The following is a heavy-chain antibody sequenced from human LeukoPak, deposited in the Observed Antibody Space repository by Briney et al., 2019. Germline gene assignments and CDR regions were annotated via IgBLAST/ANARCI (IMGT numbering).Heavy chain of an antibody. D-gene: IGHD6-13*01. J-gene: IGHJ4*02. CDR1: GGSISSSSYY. CDR3: ARQTAPYSSSWRIDY. CDR2: IYYSGST. V-gene: IGHV4-39*01. Sequence: KPSETLSLTCTVSGGSISSSSYYWGWIRQPPGKGLEWIGSIYYSGSTYYNPSLKSRVTISVDTSKNQFSLKLSSVTAADTAVYYCARQTAPYSSSWRIDYWGQGTLVTVSS.